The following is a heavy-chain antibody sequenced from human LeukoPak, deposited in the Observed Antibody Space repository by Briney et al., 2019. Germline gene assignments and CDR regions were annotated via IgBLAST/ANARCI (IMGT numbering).Heavy chain of an antibody. J-gene: IGHJ4*02. Sequence: GGSLRLSCAVSGFNFRDHWMDWVRQAPGKGLEWVAIISNDGSRKYCAHSVEGRFTISRDNSKNTLYLQMDSLRAEDTAVYYCARDRAWNYFDYWGQGTLVTVSS. D-gene: IGHD3-3*01. CDR3: ARDRAWNYFDY. V-gene: IGHV3-30*03. CDR1: GFNFRDHW. CDR2: ISNDGSRK.